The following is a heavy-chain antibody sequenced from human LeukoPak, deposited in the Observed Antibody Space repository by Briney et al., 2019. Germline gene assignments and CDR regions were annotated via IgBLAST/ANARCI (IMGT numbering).Heavy chain of an antibody. CDR1: GGSFSGYY. J-gene: IGHJ4*02. CDR3: ARDLAVAGTNYFDF. V-gene: IGHV4-34*01. Sequence: SETLSLTCAVYGGSFSGYYWSWIRQPPGKGLEWIGEINHSGSTNYNPSLKSRVTISVDTSKNQFSLKLSSVTAADTAVYYCARDLAVAGTNYFDFWGQGVLVTVSS. CDR2: INHSGST. D-gene: IGHD6-19*01.